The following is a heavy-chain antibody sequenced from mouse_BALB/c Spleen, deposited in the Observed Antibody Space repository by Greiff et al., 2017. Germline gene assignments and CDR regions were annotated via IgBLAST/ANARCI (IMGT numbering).Heavy chain of an antibody. Sequence: DVKLVESGGGLVQPGGSRKLSCAASGFTFSDYGMAWVRQAPGKGPEWVAFISNLAYSIYYADTVTGRFTIARENAKNTLYLEMSSLRSEDTAMYYCARAAYYGNFDYWGQGTTLTVSS. V-gene: IGHV5-15*02. J-gene: IGHJ2*01. CDR3: ARAAYYGNFDY. CDR2: ISNLAYSI. D-gene: IGHD2-10*01. CDR1: GFTFSDYG.